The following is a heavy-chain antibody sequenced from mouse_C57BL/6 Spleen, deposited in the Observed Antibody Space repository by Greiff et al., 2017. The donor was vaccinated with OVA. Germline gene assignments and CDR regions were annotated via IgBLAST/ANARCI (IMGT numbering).Heavy chain of an antibody. Sequence: VQLKESGPELVKPGASVKIPCKASGYTFTDYNMDWVKQSHGKSLEWIGDINPNNGGTIYNQKFKGKATLTVDKSSSTAYMELRSLTSEDTAVYYCARSRDDGYYVYFDVWGTGTTVTVSS. CDR2: INPNNGGT. V-gene: IGHV1-18*01. CDR1: GYTFTDYN. D-gene: IGHD2-3*01. CDR3: ARSRDDGYYVYFDV. J-gene: IGHJ1*03.